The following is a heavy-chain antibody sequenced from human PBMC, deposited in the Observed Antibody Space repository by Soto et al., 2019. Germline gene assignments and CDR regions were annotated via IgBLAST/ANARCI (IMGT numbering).Heavy chain of an antibody. CDR2: IWYDGSNK. CDR1: GFTFSSYG. Sequence: GGSLRLSCAASGFTFSSYGMHWVRQAPGKGLEWVAVIWYDGSNKYYADSVKGRFTISRDNSKNTLYLQMNSLRAEDTAVYYCARDRGSSGPPDYWGQGTLVTVSS. D-gene: IGHD6-19*01. J-gene: IGHJ4*02. V-gene: IGHV3-33*01. CDR3: ARDRGSSGPPDY.